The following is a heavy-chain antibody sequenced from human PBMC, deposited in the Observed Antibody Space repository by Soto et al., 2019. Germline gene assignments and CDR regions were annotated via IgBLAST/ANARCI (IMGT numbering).Heavy chain of an antibody. CDR2: ISAYNGNT. V-gene: IGHV1-18*01. CDR3: ARYVAPVSSSYACDI. J-gene: IGHJ3*02. D-gene: IGHD6-6*01. CDR1: GYTFTSYG. Sequence: ASVKVSCKASGYTFTSYGISWVRQAPGQGLEWMGWISAYNGNTNYAQKLQARVTMTTDTSTSTAYMELRRLRSADTAVYYCARYVAPVSSSYACDIWGQGTLASVSS.